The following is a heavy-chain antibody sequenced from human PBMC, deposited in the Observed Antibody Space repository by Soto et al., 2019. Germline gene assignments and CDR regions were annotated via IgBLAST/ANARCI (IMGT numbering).Heavy chain of an antibody. D-gene: IGHD3-22*01. V-gene: IGHV3-48*01. CDR1: GFTFTSYS. CDR2: INPKGDSI. J-gene: IGHJ4*02. Sequence: GGSLRLSCAPFGFTFTSYSLNWVRQAPGKGLEWLSYINPKGDSIYYADSVQGRFTIARDNVQNSLYLQMNSLRAEDTAVYYCARDISAHTSDYYDFDYCGQGTVVTVSS. CDR3: ARDISAHTSDYYDFDY.